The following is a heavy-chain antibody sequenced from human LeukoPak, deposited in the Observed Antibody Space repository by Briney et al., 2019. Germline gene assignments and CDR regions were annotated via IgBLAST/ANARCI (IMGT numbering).Heavy chain of an antibody. CDR2: IYHSGST. V-gene: IGHV4-30-2*01. J-gene: IGHJ5*02. Sequence: SETLSLTCTVSGGSISSGGYYWSWIRQPPGKGLEWIGYIYHSGSTYYNPSLKSRVTISVDRSKNQFSLKLSSVTAADTAVYYCARGSGIVLPSWFDPWGQGTLVTVSS. CDR3: ARGSGIVLPSWFDP. D-gene: IGHD2-8*01. CDR1: GGSISSGGYY.